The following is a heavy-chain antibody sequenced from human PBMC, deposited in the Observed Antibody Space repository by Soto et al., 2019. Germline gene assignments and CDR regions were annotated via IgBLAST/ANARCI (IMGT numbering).Heavy chain of an antibody. V-gene: IGHV3-30*03. Sequence: QVQPVESGGGVVQPGGSLRLSCEVSGFTFSIYGVQWVRQAPGKGLECVAGISYDGSNKYYVDSVKGRFTISRDNSKSMLYLQMNSLRPEDTAVYYCVRVGARFVWNVINDAFDIWGLGTKVTVAS. CDR2: ISYDGSNK. CDR3: VRVGARFVWNVINDAFDI. D-gene: IGHD3-10*01. J-gene: IGHJ3*02. CDR1: GFTFSIYG.